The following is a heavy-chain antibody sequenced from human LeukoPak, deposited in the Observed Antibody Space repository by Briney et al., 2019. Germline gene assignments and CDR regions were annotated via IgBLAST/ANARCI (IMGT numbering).Heavy chain of an antibody. CDR3: ARLLPYSRSSWRYWYFDL. Sequence: GGSLRLSCAASGLTFSDYYMSWIRQAPGKGLEWVSYISSSGSTIYYADSVKGRFTISRDNAKNSLYLQMNSLRAEDTAVYYCARLLPYSRSSWRYWYFDLWGRGTLVTVSS. CDR1: GLTFSDYY. J-gene: IGHJ2*01. CDR2: ISSSGSTI. D-gene: IGHD6-13*01. V-gene: IGHV3-11*01.